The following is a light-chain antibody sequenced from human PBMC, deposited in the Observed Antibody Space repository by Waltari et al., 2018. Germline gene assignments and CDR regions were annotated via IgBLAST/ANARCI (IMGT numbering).Light chain of an antibody. Sequence: DIQLTQSPSFLSASVGDRVTITCRASKGISSYVAWYQQNPGKAPRLLIHSASTLQSGVPSRFSGSGYGTEFTLTISSLQPEDFASYYCQQLSSQPLTFGGGTKVEI. V-gene: IGKV1-9*01. CDR1: KGISSY. CDR2: SAS. J-gene: IGKJ4*01. CDR3: QQLSSQPLT.